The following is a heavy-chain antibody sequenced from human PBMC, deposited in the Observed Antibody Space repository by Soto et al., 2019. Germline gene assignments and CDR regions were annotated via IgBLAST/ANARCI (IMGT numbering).Heavy chain of an antibody. D-gene: IGHD6-19*01. J-gene: IGHJ3*01. CDR2: IIPMFDTA. CDR1: GGTFGRNA. Sequence: QVVLVQSGAEVKNPGSSVKVSCKASGGTFGRNAINWVRQAPGQGFEWMGGIIPMFDTANHAQKFRDRIIINADESTHTAYLELKDLRSEDTAIYYCARPQCSGWRFNALDCWGQGTMVTVSS. V-gene: IGHV1-69*01. CDR3: ARPQCSGWRFNALDC.